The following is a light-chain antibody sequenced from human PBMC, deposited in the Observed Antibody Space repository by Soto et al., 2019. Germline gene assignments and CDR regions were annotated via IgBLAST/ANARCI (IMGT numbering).Light chain of an antibody. CDR3: MQGTHWEGFT. Sequence: DVVMTQSPLSLPVTLGQPASISCKSSQSLVYNDGYTYLSWFQQRPGQSPRRLIYKVSNRDSGVPDRFSGSGSGTDFTLKISRVEADDVGVYYCMQGTHWEGFTFGPGTTVDIK. V-gene: IGKV2-30*01. CDR1: QSLVYNDGYTY. CDR2: KVS. J-gene: IGKJ3*01.